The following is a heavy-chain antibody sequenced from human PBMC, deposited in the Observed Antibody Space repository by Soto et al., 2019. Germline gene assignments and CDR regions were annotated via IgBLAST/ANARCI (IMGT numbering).Heavy chain of an antibody. Sequence: PSETLSLTCTVSGGSLSSSSYYWGWIRQPPGKGLEWIGSIYHSGSTYYNPSLKSRVTISVDTSKNQFSLTLGSVPAADTAVYYCARRQDYYDSSGYYNDAFDIWGQGTMVTVSS. CDR1: GGSLSSSSYY. CDR3: ARRQDYYDSSGYYNDAFDI. V-gene: IGHV4-39*01. D-gene: IGHD3-22*01. J-gene: IGHJ3*02. CDR2: IYHSGST.